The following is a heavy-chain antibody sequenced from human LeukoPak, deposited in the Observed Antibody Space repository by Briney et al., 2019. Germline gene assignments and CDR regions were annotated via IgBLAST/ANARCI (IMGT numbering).Heavy chain of an antibody. J-gene: IGHJ3*01. V-gene: IGHV3-74*01. CDR2: IHGVDGRT. D-gene: IGHD1-26*01. Sequence: GRSLRLSCAGSGFTFSTYWMHWVRQAPGKGLVWVSRIHGVDGRTSYADSVKGRFTISRDNAKNTVYLQMNNLRAEDTALYYCARESTVGPIQTDAFDFWGQGTMVTVSS. CDR1: GFTFSTYW. CDR3: ARESTVGPIQTDAFDF.